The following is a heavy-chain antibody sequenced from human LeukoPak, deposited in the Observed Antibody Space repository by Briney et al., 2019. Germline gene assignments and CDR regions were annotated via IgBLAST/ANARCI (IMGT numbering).Heavy chain of an antibody. CDR2: INHSGST. CDR3: ARGAGYSSSRYPH. D-gene: IGHD6-13*01. Sequence: SETLSLTCAVYGGSFSGYYWSWIRQPPGKGLEWIGEINHSGSTNYNPSLKSRVTISVDTSKNQFSLKLSSVTAADTAVYYCARGAGYSSSRYPHWGQGTLVTVSS. CDR1: GGSFSGYY. J-gene: IGHJ4*02. V-gene: IGHV4-34*01.